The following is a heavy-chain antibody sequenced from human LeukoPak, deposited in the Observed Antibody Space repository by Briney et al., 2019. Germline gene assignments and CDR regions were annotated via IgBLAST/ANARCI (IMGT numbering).Heavy chain of an antibody. J-gene: IGHJ3*02. V-gene: IGHV6-1*01. D-gene: IGHD6-19*01. CDR3: AACSGWPDAFDI. Sequence: SQTLSLTCAISGDSVSSNSAAWNWIRQSPSRGLEWLGRTYYRPKWYNDYAVSVKSRITINPDTSKNQFSLQLNSVTPEDTAVYYCAACSGWPDAFDIWGQGTMVTVSS. CDR1: GDSVSSNSAA. CDR2: TYYRPKWYN.